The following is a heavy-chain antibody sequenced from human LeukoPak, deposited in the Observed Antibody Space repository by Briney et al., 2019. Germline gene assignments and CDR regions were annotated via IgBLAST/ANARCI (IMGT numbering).Heavy chain of an antibody. Sequence: PGGSLRLSCAASGFTFSSYNTNWVRQAPGKGLEWVSSISNTGSYIYYADSVKGRFTISRDNAKNSLYLQMNSLRAEDTAVYYCATHGYNSLDYWGQGTLVTVSS. CDR3: ATHGYNSLDY. J-gene: IGHJ4*02. D-gene: IGHD5-24*01. CDR1: GFTFSSYN. V-gene: IGHV3-21*01. CDR2: ISNTGSYI.